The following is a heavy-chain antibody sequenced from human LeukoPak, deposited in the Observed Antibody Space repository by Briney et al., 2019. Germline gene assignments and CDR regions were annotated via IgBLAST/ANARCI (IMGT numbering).Heavy chain of an antibody. J-gene: IGHJ4*02. CDR2: MNPNSGNT. D-gene: IGHD1-26*01. CDR3: ARGGGSYFSSPFDY. CDR1: GYTFASYD. Sequence: ASVKVSCKASGYTFASYDINWVRQATGQGLEWMGWMNPNSGNTGYAQKFQGRVTMTRNTSISTAYMELSSLRSEDTAVYYCARGGGSYFSSPFDYWGQGTLVTVSS. V-gene: IGHV1-8*01.